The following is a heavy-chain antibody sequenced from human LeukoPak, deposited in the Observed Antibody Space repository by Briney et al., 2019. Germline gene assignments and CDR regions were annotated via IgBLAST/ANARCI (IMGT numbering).Heavy chain of an antibody. CDR1: GFTFSGYG. Sequence: GRSLRLSCAASGFTFSGYGMHWVRQAPGKGLEWVAVIWYDGSNKYYADSVKGRFTISRGNSKNTLYLQMNSLRAEDTAVYYCAKVFRAVAEGVDYWGQGTLVTVSS. CDR2: IWYDGSNK. V-gene: IGHV3-33*06. D-gene: IGHD6-19*01. CDR3: AKVFRAVAEGVDY. J-gene: IGHJ4*02.